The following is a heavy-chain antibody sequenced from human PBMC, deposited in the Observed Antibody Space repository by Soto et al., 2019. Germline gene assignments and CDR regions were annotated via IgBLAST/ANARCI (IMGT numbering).Heavy chain of an antibody. CDR2: TIPIFGTA. CDR3: ATVGGRKSGGIEY. Sequence: QVQLVQSGAEVKKPGSSVKVSCKASGGTFSSYSINWVRQAPGQGLEWMGETIPIFGTANYAQKFQGRVTITADESTSTAYMELCPPRAEGTAVYYCATVGGRKSGGIEYWGQGTLVTVSS. CDR1: GGTFSSYS. V-gene: IGHV1-69*01. D-gene: IGHD1-26*01. J-gene: IGHJ4*02.